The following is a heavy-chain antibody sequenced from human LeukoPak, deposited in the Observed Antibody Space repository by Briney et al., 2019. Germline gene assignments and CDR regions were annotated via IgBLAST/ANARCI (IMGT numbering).Heavy chain of an antibody. V-gene: IGHV1-18*01. CDR1: GYTFTSYG. CDR3: AREIAVAGTCDY. J-gene: IGHJ4*02. Sequence: ASVKVSCKASGYTFTSYGISWVRQAPGQGLEWMGWISAYNGNTNYAQKLKGRVTMTTDTSTSTAYMELRSLRSDDTAVYYCAREIAVAGTCDYWGQGTLVTVSS. D-gene: IGHD6-19*01. CDR2: ISAYNGNT.